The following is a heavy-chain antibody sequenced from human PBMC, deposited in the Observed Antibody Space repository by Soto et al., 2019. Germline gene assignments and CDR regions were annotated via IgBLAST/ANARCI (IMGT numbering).Heavy chain of an antibody. D-gene: IGHD2-21*02. CDR2: IFSSGST. J-gene: IGHJ5*02. CDR3: ARDQGVVVTADNWFDP. V-gene: IGHV4-4*07. CDR1: GGSITDYS. Sequence: SETLSLTFTVSGGSITDYSWVLIRQPAGKGLEWIGRIFSSGSTNYNPSLKGRITMSLDTSKNQFSLKLNSATATDTAVYFCARDQGVVVTADNWFDPWGQGILVTVSS.